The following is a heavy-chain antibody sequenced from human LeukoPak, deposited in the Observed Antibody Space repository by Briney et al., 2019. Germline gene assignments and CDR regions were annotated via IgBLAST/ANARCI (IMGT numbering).Heavy chain of an antibody. CDR1: GFTFSSYA. CDR2: ISYDGSNK. D-gene: IGHD1-26*01. Sequence: PGGSLRLFCAASGFTFSSYAMHWVRQAPGKGLEWVAVISYDGSNKYYADSVKGRFTISRDNSKNTLYLQMNSLRAEDTAVYYCAKDQGGSYSLTIYYYYYYMDVWGKGTTVTISS. J-gene: IGHJ6*03. V-gene: IGHV3-30*04. CDR3: AKDQGGSYSLTIYYYYYYMDV.